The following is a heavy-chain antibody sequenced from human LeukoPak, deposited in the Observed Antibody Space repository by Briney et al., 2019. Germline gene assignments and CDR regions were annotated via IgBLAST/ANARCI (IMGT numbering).Heavy chain of an antibody. CDR1: GYTFTSYD. CDR3: ARDGRYDSSGYYESDY. CDR2: MNPNSGNT. V-gene: IGHV1-8*01. D-gene: IGHD3-22*01. Sequence: ASVKVSCKASGYTFTSYDINWVRQATGQGLEWMGWMNPNSGNTGYAQKFQGRVTMTRNTSISTAYMELSRLRSDDTAVYYCARDGRYDSSGYYESDYWGQGTLVTVSS. J-gene: IGHJ4*02.